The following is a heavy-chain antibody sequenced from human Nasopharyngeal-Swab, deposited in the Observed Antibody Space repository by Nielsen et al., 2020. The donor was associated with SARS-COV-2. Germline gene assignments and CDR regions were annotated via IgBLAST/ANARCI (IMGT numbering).Heavy chain of an antibody. CDR3: AKRDCSNAVCRYYFDY. D-gene: IGHD2-8*01. J-gene: IGHJ4*02. V-gene: IGHV3-74*01. CDR2: ISIDGSST. Sequence: GGSLRLSCASSGFTFSSYWMHWVRQAPGKGLVWVSRISIDGSSTSYADSLKGRFTISRDNAKNTLYLQMNSLRAEDTAVYYCAKRDCSNAVCRYYFDYWGQGTLVTVSS. CDR1: GFTFSSYW.